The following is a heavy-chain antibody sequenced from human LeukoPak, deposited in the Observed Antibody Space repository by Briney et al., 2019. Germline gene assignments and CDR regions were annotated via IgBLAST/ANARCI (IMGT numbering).Heavy chain of an antibody. CDR1: GFTFRSYA. CDR2: ISGSGGST. J-gene: IGHJ6*02. Sequence: GGSLRLSCAASGFTFRSYAMSWVRQAPGKGLEWVSAISGSGGSTYYADSVKGRFTISRDNSKNTLYLQMNSLRAEDTAVYYCAVTATPPQSQLLLGYYYYGMDVWGQGTTVTVSS. D-gene: IGHD2-2*01. CDR3: AVTATPPQSQLLLGYYYYGMDV. V-gene: IGHV3-23*01.